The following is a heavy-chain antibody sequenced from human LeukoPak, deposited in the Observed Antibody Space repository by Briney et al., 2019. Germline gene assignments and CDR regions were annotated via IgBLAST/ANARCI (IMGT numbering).Heavy chain of an antibody. CDR3: ARGQWLVLMGIDY. CDR1: GFTFSSYW. V-gene: IGHV3-74*01. CDR2: INSDGSST. J-gene: IGHJ4*02. D-gene: IGHD6-19*01. Sequence: GGSLRLSCAASGFTFSSYWMHWVRQAPEKGLVWVSRINSDGSSTSYADSVKGRFTISRDNAKNTLYLQMNSLRAEDTAVYYCARGQWLVLMGIDYWGQGTLVTVSS.